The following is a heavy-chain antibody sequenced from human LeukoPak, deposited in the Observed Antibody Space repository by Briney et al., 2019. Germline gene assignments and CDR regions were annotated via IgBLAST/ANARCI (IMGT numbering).Heavy chain of an antibody. CDR3: ARAWDHCSGGSCYSAFDI. V-gene: IGHV4-34*01. CDR1: SESFTGYY. Sequence: SETLSLTCAVYSESFTGYYWSWIRQPPAKGLEWIGEINHSGSTNYNPSLKSRVTISVDTSKNQFSLKLSSVTAADTAVYYCARAWDHCSGGSCYSAFDIWGQGTMVTVSS. J-gene: IGHJ3*02. CDR2: INHSGST. D-gene: IGHD2-15*01.